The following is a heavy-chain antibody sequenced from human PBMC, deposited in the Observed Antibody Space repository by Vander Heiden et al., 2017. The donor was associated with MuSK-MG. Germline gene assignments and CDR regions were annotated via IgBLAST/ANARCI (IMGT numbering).Heavy chain of an antibody. Sequence: QVQLVQSGAEVKKPGASVKVSCRASGYTFTDHYLHWVRQAPGQGLEWMGWINPVSCGTKCAPKLRGGVTMTTDTSISTDYMEVTSLTSDDSAVYYCATQVETSAADAFDLWGQGTMVIVSS. V-gene: IGHV1-2*02. CDR2: INPVSCGT. J-gene: IGHJ3*01. CDR3: ATQVETSAADAFDL. D-gene: IGHD1-1*01. CDR1: GYTFTDHY.